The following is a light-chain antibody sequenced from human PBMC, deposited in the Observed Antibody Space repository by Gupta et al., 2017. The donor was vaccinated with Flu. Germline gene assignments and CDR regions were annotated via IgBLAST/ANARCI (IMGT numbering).Light chain of an antibody. Sequence: DIQMTQSPSSLSTSAGDRVTITCRASQGISNSLAWYQQKPGKVPKLLIYAASTLQSGVPSRFSGSGSGTDFTLTISSLQPEDVATYYCQNENSAPRTFGQGTKVDIK. CDR1: QGISNS. CDR2: AAS. CDR3: QNENSAPRT. V-gene: IGKV1-27*01. J-gene: IGKJ1*01.